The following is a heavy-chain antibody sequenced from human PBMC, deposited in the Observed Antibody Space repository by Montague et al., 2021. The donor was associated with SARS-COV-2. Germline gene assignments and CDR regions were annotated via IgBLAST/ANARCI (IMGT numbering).Heavy chain of an antibody. J-gene: IGHJ2*01. CDR2: FDHNGDT. Sequence: SETLSLTCSVSGGSISGHYWSWIRQPPGEGLEWIGNFDHNGDTKYNPSLKSRATISVDTSKNQFALRLHSVTAADTAVYYCAREFRIELWQTNWYFGLWGRGTLVTVSS. D-gene: IGHD3-16*01. CDR3: AREFRIELWQTNWYFGL. V-gene: IGHV4-59*11. CDR1: GGSISGHY.